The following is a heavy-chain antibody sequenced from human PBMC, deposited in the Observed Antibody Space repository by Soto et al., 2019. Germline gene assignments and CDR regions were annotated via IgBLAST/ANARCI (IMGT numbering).Heavy chain of an antibody. V-gene: IGHV1-8*01. CDR1: GYTFTSYD. CDR2: MNPNSGNT. CDR3: ARGVKDYYDSSGYYYFWFDT. D-gene: IGHD3-22*01. Sequence: SVKVSCKASGYTFTSYDINWVRQATGQGLEWMGWMNPNSGNTGYAQKFQGRVTMTRNTSISTAYMELSSLRSEDTAVYYCARGVKDYYDSSGYYYFWFDTWGPGTLLTVSS. J-gene: IGHJ5*02.